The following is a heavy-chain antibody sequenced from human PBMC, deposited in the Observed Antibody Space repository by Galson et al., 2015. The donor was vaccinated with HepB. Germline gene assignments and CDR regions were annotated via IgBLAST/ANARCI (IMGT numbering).Heavy chain of an antibody. Sequence: SVKVSCKASGYTFTGYYMHWVRQAPGQGLEWMGWINPNSGGTNYAQKFQGRVTMTRDTSISTAYMELSRLRSDDTAVYYCARGDTGIAAADAFDIWGQGTMVTVSS. J-gene: IGHJ3*02. CDR3: ARGDTGIAAADAFDI. CDR2: INPNSGGT. CDR1: GYTFTGYY. V-gene: IGHV1-2*02. D-gene: IGHD6-13*01.